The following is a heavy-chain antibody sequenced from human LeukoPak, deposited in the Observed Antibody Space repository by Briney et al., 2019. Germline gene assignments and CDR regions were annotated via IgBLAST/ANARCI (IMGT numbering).Heavy chain of an antibody. V-gene: IGHV1-2*02. J-gene: IGHJ6*03. Sequence: GASVKVSCKASGYTFTSYGISWVRQAPGQGLEWMGWINPNSGGTNYAQKFQGRVTMTRDTSISTAYMELSRLRSDDTAVYYCARDLGVAGTSDYYYYMDVWGKGTTVTVSS. CDR2: INPNSGGT. D-gene: IGHD6-19*01. CDR1: GYTFTSYG. CDR3: ARDLGVAGTSDYYYYMDV.